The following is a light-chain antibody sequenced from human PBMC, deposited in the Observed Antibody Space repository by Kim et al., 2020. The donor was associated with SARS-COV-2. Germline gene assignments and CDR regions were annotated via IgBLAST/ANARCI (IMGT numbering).Light chain of an antibody. V-gene: IGKV3-20*01. Sequence: SPGERATLSCRASQSVSSTYLAWYQQKLGQAPRLLIYGASSRATGIPDRFSGSGSGTDFTLTISRLEPEDFAVYYCQQYGNSPLTFGGGTKVDIK. CDR3: QQYGNSPLT. CDR1: QSVSSTY. CDR2: GAS. J-gene: IGKJ4*01.